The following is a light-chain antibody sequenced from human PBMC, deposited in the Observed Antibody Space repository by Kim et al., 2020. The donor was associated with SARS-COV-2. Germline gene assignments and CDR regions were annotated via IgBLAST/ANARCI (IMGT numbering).Light chain of an antibody. J-gene: IGKJ1*01. CDR3: QQYKSYSWT. CDR1: QSISSW. V-gene: IGKV1-5*03. Sequence: AAGGDRVTSSCRASQSISSWLAWYQQKPGKAPKLLIYKASSLESGVPSRFSGSGSGTEFTLTISSLQPDDFATYYCQQYKSYSWTFGQGTKVDIK. CDR2: KAS.